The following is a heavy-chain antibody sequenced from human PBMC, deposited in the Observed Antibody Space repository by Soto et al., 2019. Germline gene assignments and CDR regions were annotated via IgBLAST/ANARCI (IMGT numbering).Heavy chain of an antibody. J-gene: IGHJ6*02. V-gene: IGHV4-30-4*01. CDR2: IYYSGST. CDR3: ARASSMIVVVPTAYGMDV. D-gene: IGHD3-22*01. CDR1: GGSISSGDYY. Sequence: SETLSLTCTVSGGSISSGDYYWSWIRQPPXKGLEWIGYIYYSGSTYYNPSLKSRVTISVDTSKNQFSLKLSSVTAADTAVFYCARASSMIVVVPTAYGMDVWGQGTTVTVSS.